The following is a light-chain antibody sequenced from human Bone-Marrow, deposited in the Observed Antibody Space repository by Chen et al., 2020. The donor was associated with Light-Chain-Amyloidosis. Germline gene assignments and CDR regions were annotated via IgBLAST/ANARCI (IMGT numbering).Light chain of an antibody. J-gene: IGLJ2*01. CDR1: DLPTKY. CDR2: RDT. Sequence: SYDLTQSPAVSASQVPTDRISGSGDDLPTKYAYWYQQKPGQAPVLVIHRDTERPSGISERFSGSSSGTTATLTISGVQAEDEADYHCQSADSSGTYEVIFGGGTKLTVL. CDR3: QSADSSGTYEVI. V-gene: IGLV3-25*03.